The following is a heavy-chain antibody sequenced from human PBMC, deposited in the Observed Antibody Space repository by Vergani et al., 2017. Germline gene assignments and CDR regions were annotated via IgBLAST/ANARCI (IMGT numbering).Heavy chain of an antibody. CDR3: GRDNKRLHPSDVDL. CDR1: GAPINNDFYY. CDR2: IYVSGIT. V-gene: IGHV4-61*02. J-gene: IGHJ3*01. Sequence: QVQLQESGPGLVKPSPTLSLTCTVSGAPINNDFYYWHWIRQPPGKGLEWIGSIYVSGITDYNSSLQSRVAMSVDTSKNQFSLTLTAVTAADTAVYFCGRDNKRLHPSDVDLWGQGTMVTVSS. D-gene: IGHD6-25*01.